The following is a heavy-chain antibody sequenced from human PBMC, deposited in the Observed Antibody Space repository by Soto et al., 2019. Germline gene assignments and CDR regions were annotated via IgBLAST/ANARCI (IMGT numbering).Heavy chain of an antibody. CDR2: ISYDGSNK. CDR3: AKVGDIVVVPAAIPYYGMDV. V-gene: IGHV3-30*18. J-gene: IGHJ6*02. Sequence: PGGSLSLSCAASGFTFSSYGMHWVRQAPGKGLEWVAVISYDGSNKYYADSVKGRFTISRDNSKNTLYLQMNSLRAEDTAVYYCAKVGDIVVVPAAIPYYGMDVWGQGTTVTVSS. CDR1: GFTFSSYG. D-gene: IGHD2-2*02.